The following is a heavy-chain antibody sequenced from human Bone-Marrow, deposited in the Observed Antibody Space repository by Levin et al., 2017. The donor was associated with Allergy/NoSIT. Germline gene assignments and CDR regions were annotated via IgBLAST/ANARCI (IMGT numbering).Heavy chain of an antibody. Sequence: GESLKISCAASGFTFNSYALSWVRQAPGKGLEWVSAISGSGSSTYYADSAKGRFITSRDNTNTTLFQQKNILRAAETDVYYCTNGAGWVAGAVALIWGPGTLVTVSS. V-gene: IGHV3-23*01. CDR3: TNGAGWVAGAVALI. J-gene: IGHJ4*02. D-gene: IGHD6-19*01. CDR1: GFTFNSYA. CDR2: ISGSGSST.